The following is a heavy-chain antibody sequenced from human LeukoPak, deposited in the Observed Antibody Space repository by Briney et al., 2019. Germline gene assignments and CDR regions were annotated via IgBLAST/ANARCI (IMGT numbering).Heavy chain of an antibody. CDR2: IYHSGST. Sequence: SETLSLTCTVSGGSISSGGYYWSWIRQPPGKGLEWIGYIYHSGSTYYNPSPKSRVTISVDTSKNQFSLKLSSVTAADTAIYYCARSAGSGYYYSYMDVWGKGTTVTVSS. CDR1: GGSISSGGYY. CDR3: ARSAGSGYYYSYMDV. J-gene: IGHJ6*03. V-gene: IGHV4-30-2*02. D-gene: IGHD3-10*01.